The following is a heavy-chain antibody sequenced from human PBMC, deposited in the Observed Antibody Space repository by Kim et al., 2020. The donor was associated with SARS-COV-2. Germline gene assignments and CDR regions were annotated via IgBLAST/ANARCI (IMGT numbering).Heavy chain of an antibody. CDR3: AKLSGSYSSGYFDL. Sequence: GGSLRLSCAASGFTFSSYGMHWVRQAPGKGLEWVAVISYDGSNKYYADSVKGRFTISRDNSKNTLYLQMNSLRAEDTAVYYCAKLSGSYSSGYFDLWGRGTLVTVSS. J-gene: IGHJ2*01. CDR2: ISYDGSNK. CDR1: GFTFSSYG. D-gene: IGHD1-26*01. V-gene: IGHV3-30*18.